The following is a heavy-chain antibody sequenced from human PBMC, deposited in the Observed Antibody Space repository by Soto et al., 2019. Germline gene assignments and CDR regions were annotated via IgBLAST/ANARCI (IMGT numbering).Heavy chain of an antibody. Sequence: GGSLRLSCAASGFTFSSYSMNWVRQAPGKGLEWVSSISSSSSYIYYADSVKGRFTISRDNAKNSLYLQMNSLRAEDTAVYYCARCLLGVVRRPDDAFDIWGQGTMVTVSS. J-gene: IGHJ3*02. V-gene: IGHV3-21*01. CDR1: GFTFSSYS. CDR3: ARCLLGVVRRPDDAFDI. CDR2: ISSSSSYI. D-gene: IGHD3-3*01.